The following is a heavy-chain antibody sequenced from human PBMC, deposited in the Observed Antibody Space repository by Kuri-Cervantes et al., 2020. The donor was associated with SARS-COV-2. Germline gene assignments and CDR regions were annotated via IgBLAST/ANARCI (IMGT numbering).Heavy chain of an antibody. Sequence: ASVKVSCKASGYTFTSYYMHWVRQAPGQGLEWMGIINPSGGSTSYAQRFQGRVTMTKDTSTSTVYMELSSLRSEDTAVYYCARPQYSGSYGDRYYFDYWGQGTLVTDSS. CDR1: GYTFTSYY. CDR2: INPSGGST. V-gene: IGHV1-46*01. CDR3: ARPQYSGSYGDRYYFDY. D-gene: IGHD1-26*01. J-gene: IGHJ4*02.